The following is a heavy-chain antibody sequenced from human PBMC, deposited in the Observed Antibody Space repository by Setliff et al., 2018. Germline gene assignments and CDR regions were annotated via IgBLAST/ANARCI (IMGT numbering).Heavy chain of an antibody. CDR1: GGYIRSFH. J-gene: IGHJ4*02. Sequence: SETLSLTCTVSGGYIRSFHWTWIRQPTGKRLEWIGHIDPSGDTNYSPSLKSRVTISRDTSKNQLSLELTSVTAADTAVYYCARSLSSGSYWNSRPFYSDYWGQGTLVTVSS. CDR2: IDPSGDT. D-gene: IGHD3-10*01. CDR3: ARSLSSGSYWNSRPFYSDY. V-gene: IGHV4-4*07.